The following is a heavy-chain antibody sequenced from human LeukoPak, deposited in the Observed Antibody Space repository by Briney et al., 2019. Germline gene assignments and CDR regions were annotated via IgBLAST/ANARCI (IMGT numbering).Heavy chain of an antibody. CDR2: IYYSGST. J-gene: IGHJ4*02. V-gene: IGHV4-31*03. Sequence: PSETLSLTCTVSGGSISSGGYYWSWIRQHPGKGLEWIGYIYYSGSTYYNPSLKSRVTISVDTSKNQFSLKLSSVTAADTAVYYCARMYSGSYGGIDFWGQGTLVTVSS. CDR1: GGSISSGGYY. D-gene: IGHD1-26*01. CDR3: ARMYSGSYGGIDF.